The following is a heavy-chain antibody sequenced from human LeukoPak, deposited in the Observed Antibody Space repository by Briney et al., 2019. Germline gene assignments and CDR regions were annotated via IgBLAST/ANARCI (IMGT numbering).Heavy chain of an antibody. V-gene: IGHV3-7*01. CDR3: ARVVVPAASNLYFDY. J-gene: IGHJ4*02. D-gene: IGHD2-2*01. CDR2: IKQDGSEK. CDR1: GFTVRSYW. Sequence: PGGSLRLSCTGAGFTVRSYWMNWVRQAPGKGLEWVANIKQDGSEKYYVDSVKGRFTISRDNAKNSLYLQMNSLRAEDTAVYYCARVVVPAASNLYFDYWGQGTLVTVSS.